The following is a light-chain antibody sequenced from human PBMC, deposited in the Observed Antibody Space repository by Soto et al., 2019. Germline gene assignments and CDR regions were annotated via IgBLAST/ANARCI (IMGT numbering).Light chain of an antibody. CDR2: EVN. Sequence: QSALTQPASVSGSPGQSITISCTGTSSDIGTYNLVSWYQQHPDKAPKLMIYEVNKRPSGVSDRFSGSKSGNTASLTISGLQAEDEADYYCCSYAGSSTLYVFGTGTKVTVL. CDR1: SSDIGTYNL. J-gene: IGLJ1*01. CDR3: CSYAGSSTLYV. V-gene: IGLV2-23*02.